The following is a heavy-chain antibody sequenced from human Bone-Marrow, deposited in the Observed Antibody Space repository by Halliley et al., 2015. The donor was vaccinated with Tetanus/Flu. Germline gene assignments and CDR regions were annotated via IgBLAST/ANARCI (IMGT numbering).Heavy chain of an antibody. J-gene: IGHJ6*02. V-gene: IGHV3-74*01. Sequence: LSLTCAASGFTFSSYWMHWVRQAPGKGLVWVSRIKSDGSSTYYADSVKGRFTISRDNAKNTLYLQMNSLRAEDTAVYYCAFAMFRGSGGMDVWGQGTTVTVSS. D-gene: IGHD3-10*01. CDR1: GFTFSSYW. CDR3: AFAMFRGSGGMDV. CDR2: IKSDGSST.